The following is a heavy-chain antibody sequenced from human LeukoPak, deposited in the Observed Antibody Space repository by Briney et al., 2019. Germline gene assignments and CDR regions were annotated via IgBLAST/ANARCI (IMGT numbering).Heavy chain of an antibody. J-gene: IGHJ5*02. V-gene: IGHV4-34*01. CDR3: ARGRPLPLWSGYYTWFDP. CDR2: INHSGST. Sequence: SETLSLTCAVYGGSFSGYYWSWIRQPPGKGLEWIGEINHSGSTNYNPSLKSRVTISVDTSKNQFSLELSSVTAADTAVYYCARGRPLPLWSGYYTWFDPWGQGTLVTVSS. D-gene: IGHD3-3*01. CDR1: GGSFSGYY.